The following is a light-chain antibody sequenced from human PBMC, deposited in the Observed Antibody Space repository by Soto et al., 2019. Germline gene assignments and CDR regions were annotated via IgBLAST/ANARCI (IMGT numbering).Light chain of an antibody. CDR1: SSNIGANYD. V-gene: IGLV1-40*01. CDR3: QAYDYSLTASV. CDR2: GNT. Sequence: QSVLTQPPSVSGAPGQRVTISCTGSSSNIGANYDVHWYQHRPGTAPKLLIFGNTNRPSGVPERFSGSKSGTSASLAITGLQAEDEADYYCQAYDYSLTASVFGGGTKLTVL. J-gene: IGLJ3*02.